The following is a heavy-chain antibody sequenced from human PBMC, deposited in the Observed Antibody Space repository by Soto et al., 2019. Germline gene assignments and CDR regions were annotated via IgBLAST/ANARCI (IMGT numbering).Heavy chain of an antibody. J-gene: IGHJ3*02. Sequence: DVQVVESGGGLIQPGGSLRLSCAGSGFIVNGKKYITWVRQAPGKGLDWVSGFYLAEGTYYADSVKGRFTVSIDSSKNTVYLQMNNLSPEDTAVYYCATWLLREHAFDIWGLGTMVTVSS. CDR2: FYLAEGT. CDR3: ATWLLREHAFDI. CDR1: GFIVNGKKY. D-gene: IGHD2-15*01. V-gene: IGHV3-53*01.